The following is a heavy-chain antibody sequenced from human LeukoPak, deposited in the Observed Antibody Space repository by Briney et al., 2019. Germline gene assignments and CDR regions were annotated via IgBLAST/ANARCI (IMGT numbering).Heavy chain of an antibody. V-gene: IGHV3-21*01. D-gene: IGHD1-14*01. CDR3: ARVPGLGAFDI. Sequence: PGGSLRLSCAASGFTFSSYGMTWVRQAPGKGLEWVSSISSSSSYIYYADSVKGRFTISRDNAKNSLYLQMNSLRAEDTAVYYCARVPGLGAFDIWGQGTMVTVSS. CDR1: GFTFSSYG. CDR2: ISSSSSYI. J-gene: IGHJ3*02.